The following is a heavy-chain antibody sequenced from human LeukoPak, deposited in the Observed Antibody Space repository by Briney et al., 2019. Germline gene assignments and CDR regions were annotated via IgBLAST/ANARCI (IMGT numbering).Heavy chain of an antibody. J-gene: IGHJ4*02. CDR2: IYTSGST. D-gene: IGHD1-26*01. Sequence: SQTLSLTCTVSGSSISSGSYYWSWLRQPAGTGLEWIGRIYTSGSTNYNPSLKSRVTISVDTSKNQFSLKLSSVTAADTAVYYCARVSGSYYAEIDYWGQGTLVTVSS. V-gene: IGHV4-61*02. CDR1: GSSISSGSYY. CDR3: ARVSGSYYAEIDY.